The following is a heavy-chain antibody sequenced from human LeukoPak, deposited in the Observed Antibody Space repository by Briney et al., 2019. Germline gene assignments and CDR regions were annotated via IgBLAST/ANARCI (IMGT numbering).Heavy chain of an antibody. Sequence: SETLSLTCNVSGVSITTNYWAWIRQSAGKGLEWIGRIYSSGSTNYHPSLQSRVTISIDKSKNRFSLKLRSVTAGDTAIYYCAREGAEGDYFDYWGQGALVTVSS. V-gene: IGHV4-4*07. CDR3: AREGAEGDYFDY. CDR1: GVSITTNY. J-gene: IGHJ4*02. CDR2: IYSSGST. D-gene: IGHD3-16*01.